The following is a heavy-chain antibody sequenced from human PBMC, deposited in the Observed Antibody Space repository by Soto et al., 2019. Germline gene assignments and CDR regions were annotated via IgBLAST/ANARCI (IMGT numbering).Heavy chain of an antibody. V-gene: IGHV4-31*03. D-gene: IGHD3-9*01. CDR1: GGSISSGGYY. Sequence: SETLSLTCTVSGGSISSGGYYWSWIRQHPGKGLEWIGYIYYSGSTYYNPSLKSRVTISVDTSKNQFPLKLSSVTAADTAVYYCARVGSVRYFDWLLSDAFDIWGQGTMVTVSS. J-gene: IGHJ3*02. CDR2: IYYSGST. CDR3: ARVGSVRYFDWLLSDAFDI.